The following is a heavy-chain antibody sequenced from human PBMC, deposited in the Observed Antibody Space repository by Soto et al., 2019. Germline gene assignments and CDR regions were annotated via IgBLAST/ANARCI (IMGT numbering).Heavy chain of an antibody. D-gene: IGHD3-16*01. CDR3: IRGGAYVAFYY. V-gene: IGHV3-49*03. Sequence: GGSLRLSCTASGFIIGDYAMSWFRQAPGKGLEWISLIRGKAYGGTTEYAASVKGRFTISRDDSESIVHLQMNSLKTEDTAVYYCIRGGAYVAFYYWGQGILVTVSS. CDR2: IRGKAYGGTT. J-gene: IGHJ4*02. CDR1: GFIIGDYA.